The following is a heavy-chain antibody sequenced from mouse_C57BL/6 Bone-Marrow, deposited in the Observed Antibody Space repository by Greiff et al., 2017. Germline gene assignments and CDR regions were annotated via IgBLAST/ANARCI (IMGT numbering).Heavy chain of an antibody. CDR1: GFTFSSSG. CDR2: ISSGVSYT. D-gene: IGHD2-3*01. Sequence: EVKLVESGGDLVKPGGSLQLSCEASGFTFSSSGMSCVRQTPDKRLEWVATISSGVSYTYYPDSVNGRFTISRGNAKNTLDLQMSSLKSEDTAMYYCARQGYDYLDYWCQGTTLTVAS. CDR3: ARQGYDYLDY. J-gene: IGHJ2*01. V-gene: IGHV5-6*01.